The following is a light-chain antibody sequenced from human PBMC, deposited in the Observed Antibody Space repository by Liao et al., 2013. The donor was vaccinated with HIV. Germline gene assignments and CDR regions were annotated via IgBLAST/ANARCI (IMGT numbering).Light chain of an antibody. V-gene: IGLV3-1*01. CDR3: QSWDSATVL. J-gene: IGLJ2*01. Sequence: SYALTQPPSLSVSPGQTASITCSGDTLGDKYACWYQQKPGQSPVLVIYQGDQRPSGIPERFSGSHSGXTATLTISGAQAMDEAHYYCQSWDSATVLFGGGTKLTVL. CDR2: QGD. CDR1: TLGDKY.